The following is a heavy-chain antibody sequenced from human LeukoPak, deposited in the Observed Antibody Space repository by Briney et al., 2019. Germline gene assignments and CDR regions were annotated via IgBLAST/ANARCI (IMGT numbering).Heavy chain of an antibody. Sequence: GGSLRLSCAASGFTFSSYAMHWVRQAPGKGLEWVAVISYDGSNKYYAGSVKGRFTISRDNSKNTLYLQMNSLRAEDTAVHYCASRTLQQLTLEDYWGQGTLVTVSS. CDR1: GFTFSSYA. CDR2: ISYDGSNK. CDR3: ASRTLQQLTLEDY. D-gene: IGHD6-13*01. V-gene: IGHV3-30-3*01. J-gene: IGHJ4*02.